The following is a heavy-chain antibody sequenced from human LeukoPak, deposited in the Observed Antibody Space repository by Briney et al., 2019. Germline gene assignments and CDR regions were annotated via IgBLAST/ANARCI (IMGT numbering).Heavy chain of an antibody. CDR1: GFTFSSYV. J-gene: IGHJ4*02. CDR2: ISDSGGGT. CDR3: ASHRGDYATGYFDY. V-gene: IGHV3-23*01. D-gene: IGHD1-1*01. Sequence: AGGSLRLSCAASGFTFSSYVMNWVRQAPGKGLEWVSGISDSGGGTYYADSVKGRFTISRDNAKNSLYLQMNSLRAEDTAVYYCASHRGDYATGYFDYWGQGTLVTVSS.